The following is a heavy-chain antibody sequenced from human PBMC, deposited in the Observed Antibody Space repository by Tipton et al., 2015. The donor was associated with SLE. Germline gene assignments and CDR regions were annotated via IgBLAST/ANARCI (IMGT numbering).Heavy chain of an antibody. V-gene: IGHV4-38-2*01. CDR3: VRHDYDSNGYYQHYFDY. CDR2: ISHTGNM. D-gene: IGHD3-22*01. J-gene: IGHJ4*02. Sequence: TLSLTCAVSGFSVSSGYYWGWIRQSPEKGLEWIGSISHTGNMYHNPSLKSRLSMSIDTYRNEVFLRLISVTAADTAVYYCVRHDYDSNGYYQHYFDYWGQGTLVTVSS. CDR1: GFSVSSGYY.